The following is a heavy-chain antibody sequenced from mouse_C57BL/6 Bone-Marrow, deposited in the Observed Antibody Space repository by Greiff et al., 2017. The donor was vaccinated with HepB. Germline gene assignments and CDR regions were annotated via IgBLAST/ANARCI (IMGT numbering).Heavy chain of an antibody. V-gene: IGHV14-4*01. CDR3: TTKGFDY. CDR2: IDPENGDT. Sequence: VTLKVSGAELVRPGASVKLSCTASGFNIKDDYMHWVKQRPEQGLEWIGWIDPENGDTEYASKFQGKATITADTSSNTAYLQLSSLTSEDTAVYYCTTKGFDYWGQGTTLTVSS. CDR1: GFNIKDDY. J-gene: IGHJ2*01.